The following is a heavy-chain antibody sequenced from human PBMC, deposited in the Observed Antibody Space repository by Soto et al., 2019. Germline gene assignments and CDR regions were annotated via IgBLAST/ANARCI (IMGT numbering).Heavy chain of an antibody. Sequence: PGGSLRLSCAASGFTFSDYYMSWIRQAPGKGLEWVSYISSSSSYTNYADSVKGRFTISRDNAKNSLYLQMNSLRAEDTAVYYCARVLYDSSGYYDSWFDPWGQGTLVTVSS. V-gene: IGHV3-11*06. J-gene: IGHJ5*02. CDR1: GFTFSDYY. D-gene: IGHD3-22*01. CDR3: ARVLYDSSGYYDSWFDP. CDR2: ISSSSSYT.